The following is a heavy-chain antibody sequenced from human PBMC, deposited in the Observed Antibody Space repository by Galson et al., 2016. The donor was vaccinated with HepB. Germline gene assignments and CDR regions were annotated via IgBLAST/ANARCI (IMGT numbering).Heavy chain of an antibody. Sequence: SVKVSCKASGYIFTGYYLHWVRQAPGQGLEWMGWINPNSGGSNYALKFQGRVTMTTDTPITAVYMDLRRLKSDDTAVYYCARGFQYDILTGVGYWGQGTLVIVSS. CDR3: ARGFQYDILTGVGY. D-gene: IGHD3-9*01. J-gene: IGHJ4*02. V-gene: IGHV1-2*02. CDR1: GYIFTGYY. CDR2: INPNSGGS.